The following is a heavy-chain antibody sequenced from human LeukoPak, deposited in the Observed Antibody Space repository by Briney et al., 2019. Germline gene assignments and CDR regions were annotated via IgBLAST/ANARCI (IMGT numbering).Heavy chain of an antibody. CDR2: INPNRGGT. CDR1: GYPFTDYY. V-gene: IGHV1-2*02. D-gene: IGHD1-14*01. J-gene: IGHJ2*01. Sequence: ASVKVSCKASGYPFTDYYMHWVRQAPGQGLEWMGWINPNRGGTDYAQKFQGRVTMTRDTSISTAYMELSRLRSDDTAVYYCARVSLGIYWYYALWGRGTLVTVSS. CDR3: ARVSLGIYWYYAL.